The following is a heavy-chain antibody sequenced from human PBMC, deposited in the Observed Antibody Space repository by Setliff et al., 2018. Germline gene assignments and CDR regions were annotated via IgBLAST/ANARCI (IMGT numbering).Heavy chain of an antibody. Sequence: SETLSLTCTVSGGSISSGVYYWAWIRQPPGKGLEWIGRIYYRGDTYYNASLKSRLTLSVDTSKNQVSLNPRSVTAADTAVYYCARTGTYRYFDYWGQGTQVTVSS. V-gene: IGHV4-39*01. CDR3: ARTGTYRYFDY. CDR1: GGSISSGVYY. J-gene: IGHJ4*02. D-gene: IGHD1-1*01. CDR2: IYYRGDT.